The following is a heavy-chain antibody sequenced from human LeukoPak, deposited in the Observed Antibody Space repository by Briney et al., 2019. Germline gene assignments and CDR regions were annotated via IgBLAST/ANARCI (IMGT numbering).Heavy chain of an antibody. Sequence: GASVKVSCKASGYTFTSYDINWVRQATGQGLEWMGWMNPNSGNTGYAQKFQGRVTITRNTSISTAYMELSSLRSEYTAVYYCARGRRCSSTSCYIRGWFDPWGQGTLVTVSS. V-gene: IGHV1-8*03. CDR3: ARGRRCSSTSCYIRGWFDP. CDR1: GYTFTSYD. J-gene: IGHJ5*02. D-gene: IGHD2-2*02. CDR2: MNPNSGNT.